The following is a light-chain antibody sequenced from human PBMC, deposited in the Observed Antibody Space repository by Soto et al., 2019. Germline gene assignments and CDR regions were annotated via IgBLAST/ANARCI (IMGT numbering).Light chain of an antibody. CDR2: KAS. J-gene: IGKJ2*01. CDR3: PQYNSYPYT. V-gene: IGKV1-5*03. Sequence: DIQMTQSPSTLSASVGDRVTITCRASQSISSWLAWYQQKPGKAPKFLMYKASSLESGVPPRFSGSGSGTEFTLTITSLQPDDFPTYYCPQYNSYPYTFGQGTKLEIK. CDR1: QSISSW.